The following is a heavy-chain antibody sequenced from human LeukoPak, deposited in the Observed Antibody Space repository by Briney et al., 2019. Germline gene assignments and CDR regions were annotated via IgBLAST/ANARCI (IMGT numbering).Heavy chain of an antibody. CDR1: GGTFSSYA. D-gene: IGHD3-22*01. Sequence: GASVKVSCKASGGTFSSYAISWVRQAPGQGLEWMGRIIPIFGMANYAQKFQGRVTITADKSTSTAYMELSSLRSEDTAVYYCARAVYYDSSGPDFQHWGQGTLVTVSS. CDR3: ARAVYYDSSGPDFQH. V-gene: IGHV1-69*04. J-gene: IGHJ1*01. CDR2: IIPIFGMA.